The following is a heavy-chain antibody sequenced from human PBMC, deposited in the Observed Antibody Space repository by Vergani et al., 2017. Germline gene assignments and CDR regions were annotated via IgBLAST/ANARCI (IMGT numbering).Heavy chain of an antibody. V-gene: IGHV3-23*04. J-gene: IGHJ4*02. CDR3: AKDLSVVEAADDF. CDR1: GFNFRSYH. CDR2: ISSSDSRT. D-gene: IGHD6-13*01. Sequence: EVQMVESGGGLVKPGGSLRLSCVASGFNFRSYHMSWVRQAPGKGLEWVSSISSSDSRTYYADSVRGRVTISRDNSKNTVYLQMDDLRAEDTAVYYCAKDLSVVEAADDFRGQGTLVTVSS.